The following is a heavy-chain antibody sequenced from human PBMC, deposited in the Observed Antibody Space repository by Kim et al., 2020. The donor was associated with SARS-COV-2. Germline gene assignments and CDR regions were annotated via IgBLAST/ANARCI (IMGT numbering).Heavy chain of an antibody. CDR2: IYYSGST. J-gene: IGHJ4*02. D-gene: IGHD3-9*01. CDR3: ARALVGPRGPYFDWLSGHSIFDY. V-gene: IGHV4-59*01. Sequence: SETLSLTCTVSGGSISSYYWSWIRQPPGKGLEWIGYIYYSGSTNYNPSLKSRVTISVDTSKNQFSLKLSSVTAADTAVYYCARALVGPRGPYFDWLSGHSIFDYWGQGTLVTVSS. CDR1: GGSISSYY.